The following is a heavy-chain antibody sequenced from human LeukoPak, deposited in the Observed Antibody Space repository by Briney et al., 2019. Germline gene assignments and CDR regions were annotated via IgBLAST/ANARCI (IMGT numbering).Heavy chain of an antibody. D-gene: IGHD1-26*01. CDR2: INHSGST. V-gene: IGHV4-34*01. J-gene: IGHJ6*03. CDR1: GGSFSGYY. CDR3: ARGIARSWYYYYYYMDV. Sequence: SETLSLTCAVYGGSFSGYYWSWLRQPPGKGLEWSGEINHSGSTNYNPSLKSRVTISVDTSKNQFSLKLSSVTAADTAVYYCARGIARSWYYYYYYMDVWGKGTTVTVSS.